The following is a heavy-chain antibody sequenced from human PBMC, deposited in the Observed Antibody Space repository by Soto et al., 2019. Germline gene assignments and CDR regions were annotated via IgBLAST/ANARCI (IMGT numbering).Heavy chain of an antibody. CDR1: GFTFSSYG. Sequence: QVQLVESGGGVVQPGRSLRLSCAASGFTFSSYGMHWVRQAPGKGLEWVAVISYDGSNKYYADSVKGRFTISRDNSKNTLYLQMNSLRAEDTAVYYCAKGLVGATRVWGQGTLVTVSS. CDR2: ISYDGSNK. CDR3: AKGLVGATRV. V-gene: IGHV3-30*18. D-gene: IGHD1-26*01. J-gene: IGHJ4*02.